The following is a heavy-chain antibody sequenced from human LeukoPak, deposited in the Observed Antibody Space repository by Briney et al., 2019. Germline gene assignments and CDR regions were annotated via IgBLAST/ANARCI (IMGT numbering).Heavy chain of an antibody. J-gene: IGHJ5*02. CDR1: GYTFTGYY. V-gene: IGHV1-2*02. CDR3: AREGWYTGNPLRGNWFDP. D-gene: IGHD1-26*01. Sequence: ASVKVSCKASGYTFTGYYMHWVRQAPGQGLEWMGWINPNSGGTNYAQNFQGRVTMTRDTSITTAYMELSRLRSDDTAVYYCAREGWYTGNPLRGNWFDPWGQGTLVTVSS. CDR2: INPNSGGT.